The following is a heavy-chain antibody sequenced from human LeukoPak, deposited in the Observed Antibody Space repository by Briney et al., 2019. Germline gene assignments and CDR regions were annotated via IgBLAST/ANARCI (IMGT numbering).Heavy chain of an antibody. CDR3: ARVRGSNSWFASDI. J-gene: IGHJ3*02. CDR1: GYTFTSFH. V-gene: IGHV1-46*01. D-gene: IGHD6-13*01. CDR2: INPSGGGT. Sequence: GASVKVSCKASGYTFTSFHMHWVRQAPGQGLEWMGIINPSGGGTSYPQKFQGRVTMTRDTSISTAYMEVSRLSSDDTAVYYCARVRGSNSWFASDIWGQGTVVTVSS.